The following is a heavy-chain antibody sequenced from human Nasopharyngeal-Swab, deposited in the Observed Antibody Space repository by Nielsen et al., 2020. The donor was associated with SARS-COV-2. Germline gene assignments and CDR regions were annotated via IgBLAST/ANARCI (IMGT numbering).Heavy chain of an antibody. V-gene: IGHV3-23*01. CDR3: AKYGHTAMPNYFDY. J-gene: IGHJ4*02. Sequence: GESLKISCAASGFTFSSYAMSWVRQAPGKGLEWVSAISGSGGSTYYADSVKGRFTISRDNSKNTLYLQMNSLRAEDTAVYYCAKYGHTAMPNYFDYWGQGTLVTVSS. CDR2: ISGSGGST. CDR1: GFTFSSYA. D-gene: IGHD5-18*01.